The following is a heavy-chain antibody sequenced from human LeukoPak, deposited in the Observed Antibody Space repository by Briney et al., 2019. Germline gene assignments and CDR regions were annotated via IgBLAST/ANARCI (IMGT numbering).Heavy chain of an antibody. CDR2: TYYRSKWYN. J-gene: IGHJ4*02. V-gene: IGHV6-1*01. CDR3: ARTYGGNCDY. CDR1: RDSVSSNSAA. Sequence: QVQLQQSGPGLVKPSQTLSLTCAISRDSVSSNSAAWNWIRQSPSRGFEWLGRTYYRSKWYNDYAPSVKSRITVNPDTSKNHFSLQLSSVTPEDTAVYYRARTYGGNCDYWGQGTLVTVSS. D-gene: IGHD4-23*01.